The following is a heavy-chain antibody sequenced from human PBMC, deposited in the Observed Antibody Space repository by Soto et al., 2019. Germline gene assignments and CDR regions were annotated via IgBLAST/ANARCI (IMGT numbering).Heavy chain of an antibody. V-gene: IGHV1-18*01. CDR3: ARDRQYSSGWYGQSAFDI. CDR1: GYTFTSYG. CDR2: ISAYNGNT. Sequence: QVQLVQSGAEVKKPGASVKVSCKASGYTFTSYGISWVRQAPGQGLEWMGWISAYNGNTNYAQKLQGRVTMTTDTSTSTAYMELRSLRSDDTAVYYGARDRQYSSGWYGQSAFDIWGQGTMVTVSS. D-gene: IGHD6-19*01. J-gene: IGHJ3*02.